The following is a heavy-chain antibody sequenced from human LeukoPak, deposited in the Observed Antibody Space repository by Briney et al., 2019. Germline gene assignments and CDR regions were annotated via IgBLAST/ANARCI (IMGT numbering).Heavy chain of an antibody. J-gene: IGHJ6*02. V-gene: IGHV3-23*01. CDR3: AKDLSLSGSYYYYYGMDV. D-gene: IGHD1-26*01. CDR1: GFTFSSYA. CDR2: IGGSGGST. Sequence: PGGSLRLSCVASGFTFSSYAMNWVRQAPGKGLEWVSAIGGSGGSTYYADSVKGRFTVSRDDFKNTLYLQMNSLRAEDTAVYYCAKDLSLSGSYYYYYGMDVWGQGTTVTVSS.